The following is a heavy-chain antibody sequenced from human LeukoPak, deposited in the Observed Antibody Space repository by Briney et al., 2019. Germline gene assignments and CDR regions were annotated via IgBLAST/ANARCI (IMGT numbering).Heavy chain of an antibody. Sequence: GASVKVSCKASGYTFTSYGISWVRQAPGQRLEWMGWINTYTGNTNYVQNFQGRVTVTTDTSTSTAYMELRSLRSDDTAVYYCARRPNCSGGTCYPNWFDSWGQGTLVTVSS. CDR2: INTYTGNT. D-gene: IGHD2-15*01. CDR1: GYTFTSYG. CDR3: ARRPNCSGGTCYPNWFDS. J-gene: IGHJ5*01. V-gene: IGHV1-18*01.